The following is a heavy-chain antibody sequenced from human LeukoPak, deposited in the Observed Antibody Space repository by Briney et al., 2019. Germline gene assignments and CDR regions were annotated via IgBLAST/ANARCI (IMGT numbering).Heavy chain of an antibody. CDR3: AKGHYYGSGGLDY. D-gene: IGHD3-10*01. Sequence: GGSLRLSCAASGFTFSSYGMSWVRQAPGKGLEWVSAIGGRDGSTYYADSVKGRFTISRDNSKNTLYVQMNSLRAEDTAVYYCAKGHYYGSGGLDYWGQGTLVTVSS. J-gene: IGHJ4*02. CDR2: IGGRDGST. CDR1: GFTFSSYG. V-gene: IGHV3-23*01.